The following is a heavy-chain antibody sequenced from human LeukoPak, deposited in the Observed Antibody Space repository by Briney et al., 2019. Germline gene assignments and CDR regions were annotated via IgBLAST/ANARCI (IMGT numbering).Heavy chain of an antibody. CDR1: GFTFSDYY. J-gene: IGHJ4*02. CDR3: ARDEKYYYDSSGYLDY. D-gene: IGHD3-22*01. Sequence: PGGSLRLSCAASGFTFSDYYMSWIRQAPGKGLEGVSYISSSGSTIYYADSVKGRFTISRDNAKNSLYLQMNSLRAEDTAVYYCARDEKYYYDSSGYLDYWGQGTLVTVSS. CDR2: ISSSGSTI. V-gene: IGHV3-11*04.